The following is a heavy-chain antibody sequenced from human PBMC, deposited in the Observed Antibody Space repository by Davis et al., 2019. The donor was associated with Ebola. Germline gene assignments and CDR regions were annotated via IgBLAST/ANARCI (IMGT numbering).Heavy chain of an antibody. V-gene: IGHV2-5*02. CDR3: AHSTRISGSARYYFDN. CDR2: IYWDDDK. J-gene: IGHJ4*02. CDR1: GFSLSTSGVG. Sequence: SGPTLVTPTQTLTLTCTFSGFSLSTSGVGVGWIRQSPGKALEWLALIYWDDDKRYSPSLKSRLTITKDTSKNQVVLTMTNMDPMDTATYYCAHSTRISGSARYYFDNWGQGALVTVSS. D-gene: IGHD2/OR15-2a*01.